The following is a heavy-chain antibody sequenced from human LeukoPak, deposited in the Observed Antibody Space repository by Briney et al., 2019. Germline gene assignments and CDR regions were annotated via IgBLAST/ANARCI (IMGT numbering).Heavy chain of an antibody. CDR3: AREAGGYYFFDY. J-gene: IGHJ4*02. CDR2: IYHSGST. D-gene: IGHD3-22*01. CDR1: GGSISSGGYS. Sequence: PSQTLSLTCAVSGGSISSGGYSWSWIRQPPGKGLEWIGYIYHSGSTYYNPSLKSRVTISVDRSKNQFSLKLSSVTAADTAVYYCAREAGGYYFFDYWGQGTLVTVSS. V-gene: IGHV4-30-2*01.